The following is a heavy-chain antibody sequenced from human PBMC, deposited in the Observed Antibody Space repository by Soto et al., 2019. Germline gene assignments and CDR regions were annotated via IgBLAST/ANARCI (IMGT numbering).Heavy chain of an antibody. CDR2: TYFRSKWYN. CDR1: GDSVSSNTAS. J-gene: IGHJ5*02. CDR3: AKGDNLGPKTGYAFDP. Sequence: SQTLSLTCAISGDSVSSNTASWNWIRQSPSRRLEWLGRTYFRSKWYNDYAVSVKSRIIINPDTSNNQFSLQLNSVTPEDTAVYFCAKGDNLGPKTGYAFDPWGQGIMVTV. V-gene: IGHV6-1*01. D-gene: IGHD5-12*01.